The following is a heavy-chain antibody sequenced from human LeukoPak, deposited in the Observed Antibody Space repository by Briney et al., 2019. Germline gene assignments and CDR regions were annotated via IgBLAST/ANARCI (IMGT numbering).Heavy chain of an antibody. CDR1: GGSISSSSYY. D-gene: IGHD1-26*01. V-gene: IGHV4-39*01. CDR2: IYYSGST. CDR3: ARYTTRGGIAA. J-gene: IGHJ5*02. Sequence: SETLSLTCTVSGGSISSSSYYWGWIRQPPGKGLEWIGSIYYSGSTYYNPSLKSRVTISVDTSKNQFSLKLSSVTAADTAVYYCARYTTRGGIAAWGQGTLVTVSS.